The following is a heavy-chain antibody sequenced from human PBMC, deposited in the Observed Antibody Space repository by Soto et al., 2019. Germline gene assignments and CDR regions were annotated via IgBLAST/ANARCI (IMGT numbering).Heavy chain of an antibody. CDR2: IYYSGIT. CDR1: GGSISSGNY. D-gene: IGHD3-22*01. V-gene: IGHV4-31*03. Sequence: SETLSLTCTVSGGSISSGNYCSWIRQHPGKGLEWIGYIYYSGITSYNPSLKSRVTISLDTSKNQFSLKLSSVTAADTAVYYCATRSYSDTRGTGYFDWGQGTLVTVSS. CDR3: ATRSYSDTRGTGYFD. J-gene: IGHJ4*02.